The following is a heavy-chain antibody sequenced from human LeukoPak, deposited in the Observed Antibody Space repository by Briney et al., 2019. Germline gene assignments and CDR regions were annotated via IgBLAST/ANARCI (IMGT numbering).Heavy chain of an antibody. CDR1: GFTFSSYP. V-gene: IGHV3-30-3*01. CDR3: ARDYPADY. J-gene: IGHJ4*02. CDR2: ISSDGSDK. Sequence: PGGSLRLSCAVSGFTFSSYPMHWVRQAPGKGLEWVALISSDGSDKKYADSVKGRFTISRDNSRNTLYLQMHSLRVEDTAVYYCARDYPADYWGQGTLVTVSS.